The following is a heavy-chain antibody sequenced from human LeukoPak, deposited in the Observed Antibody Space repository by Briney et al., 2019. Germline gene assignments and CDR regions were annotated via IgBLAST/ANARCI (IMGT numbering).Heavy chain of an antibody. CDR2: MSFDVNNK. CDR1: GFTFSTYA. V-gene: IGHV3-30*04. CDR3: ARARLWLLERKYYFDY. Sequence: GRSLRLSCVTSGFTFSTYAFHWVRQAPGKGLEWVATMSFDVNNKYYADSVRGRFTISRDNSKNTLYLQMNSLRAEDTAVYYCARARLWLLERKYYFDYWGQGTLVTVSS. J-gene: IGHJ4*02. D-gene: IGHD3-9*01.